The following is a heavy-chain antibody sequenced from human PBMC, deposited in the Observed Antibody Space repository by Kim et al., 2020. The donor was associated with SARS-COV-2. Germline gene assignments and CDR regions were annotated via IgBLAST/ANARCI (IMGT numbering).Heavy chain of an antibody. V-gene: IGHV3-30*01. J-gene: IGHJ4*02. Sequence: YYADSVKGRFTISRDNSKNTLYLQMNSLRAEDTAVYYCARGDILTPIVDYWGQGTLVTVSS. D-gene: IGHD3-9*01. CDR3: ARGDILTPIVDY.